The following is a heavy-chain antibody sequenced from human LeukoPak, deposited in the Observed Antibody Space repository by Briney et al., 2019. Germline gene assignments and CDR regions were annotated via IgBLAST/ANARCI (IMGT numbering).Heavy chain of an antibody. CDR2: INHSGST. J-gene: IGHJ4*02. Sequence: SETLSLTCAVYGGSFSGYYWSWIRQPPGKGLEWIGEINHSGSTNYNPSLKSRVTISVDTSKNQFSLKLSSVTAADTAVYYCARDSEGGGYVENDYWGQGTLVTVSS. CDR1: GGSFSGYY. V-gene: IGHV4-34*01. CDR3: ARDSEGGGYVENDY. D-gene: IGHD5-12*01.